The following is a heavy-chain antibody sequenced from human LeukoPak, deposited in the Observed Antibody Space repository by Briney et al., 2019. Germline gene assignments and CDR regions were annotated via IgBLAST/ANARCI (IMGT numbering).Heavy chain of an antibody. CDR1: GGTFSSYA. D-gene: IGHD3-9*01. CDR3: ARGPLYYDLSTGYPPSEMYYFDC. V-gene: IGHV1-69*05. Sequence: SVKVSCKASGGTFSSYAVSWVRQAPGQGLEWIGGIIPIFATPDYAQKFRGRVSITTDESTSTAYMELSSLRSEDTALYYCARGPLYYDLSTGYPPSEMYYFDCWGQGTLVTVSS. CDR2: IIPIFATP. J-gene: IGHJ4*02.